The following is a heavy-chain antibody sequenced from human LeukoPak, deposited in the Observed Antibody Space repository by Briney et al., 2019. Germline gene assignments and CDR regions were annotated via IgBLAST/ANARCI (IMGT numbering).Heavy chain of an antibody. CDR3: ARGPYSYDSSGAFDI. Sequence: SQTLSLTCTVSGDSISSGDYYWSWIRQPAGKGLEWIGRISSSGSTNYNPSLKSRVTISVDTSKNKFSLKLSSVTAADTAVYFCARGPYSYDSSGAFDIWGQGTMVTVSS. J-gene: IGHJ3*02. CDR2: ISSSGST. D-gene: IGHD3-22*01. V-gene: IGHV4-61*02. CDR1: GDSISSGDYY.